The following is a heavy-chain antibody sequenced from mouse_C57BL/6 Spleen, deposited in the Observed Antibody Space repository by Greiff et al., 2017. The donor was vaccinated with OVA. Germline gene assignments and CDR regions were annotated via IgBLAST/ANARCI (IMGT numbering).Heavy chain of an antibody. J-gene: IGHJ4*01. V-gene: IGHV8-12*01. Sequence: QVTLKESGPGILQSSQTLSLTCSFSGFSLSTSGMGVSWIRQPSGKGLEWLAHIYWDDDKRYNPSSKSRLTISKDTSRNQVFLKITSVDTADTATYYCARSNYGYGYYAMDYWGQGTSVTVSS. CDR3: ARSNYGYGYYAMDY. D-gene: IGHD2-2*01. CDR2: IYWDDDK. CDR1: GFSLSTSGMG.